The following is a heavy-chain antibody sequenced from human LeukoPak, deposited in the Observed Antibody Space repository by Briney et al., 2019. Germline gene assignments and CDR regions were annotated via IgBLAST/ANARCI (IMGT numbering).Heavy chain of an antibody. D-gene: IGHD1-1*01. CDR2: ISSSDSTI. Sequence: GGSVTLSCAASGLTFNPSDMKGARQARGKGLEWVSYISSSDSTIYKDSVKGRFTISIDNAKNSLYLQMNSLRAEDTAVYYCAREGTSDAFDIWGQGTMVTVAS. CDR1: GLTFNPSD. CDR3: AREGTSDAFDI. J-gene: IGHJ3*02. V-gene: IGHV3-48*03.